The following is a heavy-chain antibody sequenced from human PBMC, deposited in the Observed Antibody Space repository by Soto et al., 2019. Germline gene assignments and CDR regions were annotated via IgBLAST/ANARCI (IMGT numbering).Heavy chain of an antibody. Sequence: PGGSLRLSCAASGFTFSSYSMNWVRQAPGKGLEWVSYISSSSSTIYYADSVKGRFTISRDNAKNSLYLQMNSLRDEDTAVYYCASLEPYDFWSGYLFDYWGQGTLVTVSS. CDR2: ISSSSSTI. CDR1: GFTFSSYS. J-gene: IGHJ4*02. D-gene: IGHD3-3*01. V-gene: IGHV3-48*02. CDR3: ASLEPYDFWSGYLFDY.